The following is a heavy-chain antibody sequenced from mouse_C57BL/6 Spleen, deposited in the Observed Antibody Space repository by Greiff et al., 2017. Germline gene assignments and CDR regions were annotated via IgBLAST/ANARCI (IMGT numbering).Heavy chain of an antibody. D-gene: IGHD1-1*01. CDR1: GYTFTSYW. J-gene: IGHJ2*01. CDR2: IDPSASYT. CDR3: ARGRGSSLYYFDY. Sequence: QVQLQQPGAELVMPGASVKLSCKASGYTFTSYWMHWVKQRPGQGLEWIGEIDPSASYTNYNQKFKGKSTLTVDKSSSTAYMQLSSLTSEDSAVYYCARGRGSSLYYFDYWGQGTTLTVSS. V-gene: IGHV1-69*01.